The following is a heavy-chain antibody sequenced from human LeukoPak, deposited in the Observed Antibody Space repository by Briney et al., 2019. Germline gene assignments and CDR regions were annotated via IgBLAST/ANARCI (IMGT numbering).Heavy chain of an antibody. CDR2: INPSGGST. V-gene: IGHV1-46*01. D-gene: IGHD2-2*01. CDR1: GYTFTSYY. CDR3: ARDIVVVPAAIFPDAFDI. Sequence: ASVKVSCKASGYTFTSYYMHWVRQAHGQGLEWMGIINPSGGSTSYAQKFQGRVTITADESTSTAYMELSSLRSEDTAVYYCARDIVVVPAAIFPDAFDIWAKGQWSPSLQ. J-gene: IGHJ3*02.